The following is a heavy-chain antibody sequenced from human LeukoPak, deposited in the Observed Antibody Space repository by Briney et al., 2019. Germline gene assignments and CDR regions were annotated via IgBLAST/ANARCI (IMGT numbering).Heavy chain of an antibody. CDR2: ISYIGST. D-gene: IGHD4-17*01. Sequence: SETLSLTCAVSAASFSSHYWTWIRQSPGKGLEWIGYISYIGSTNYNPSLKSRVTISIDTSRNQFSLKLRSVTAADTAVYYCARDLVTVTKGFDIWGQGTMVSVSS. J-gene: IGHJ3*02. CDR1: AASFSSHY. CDR3: ARDLVTVTKGFDI. V-gene: IGHV4-59*11.